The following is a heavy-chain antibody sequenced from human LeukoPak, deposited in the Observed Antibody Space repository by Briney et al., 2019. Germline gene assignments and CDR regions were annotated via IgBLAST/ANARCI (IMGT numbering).Heavy chain of an antibody. CDR1: GFTFSTYW. J-gene: IGHJ4*02. Sequence: TGGSLRLSCAASGFTFSTYWMNWVRQVPGKGLVWVSRISRDGTITRYAEFVKGRITVSRDNAKNTLYLQMDSLRAEDTAIYYCVREYTQYLALDYWGQGALVTVSS. CDR3: VREYTQYLALDY. D-gene: IGHD2-15*01. CDR2: ISRDGTIT. V-gene: IGHV3-74*01.